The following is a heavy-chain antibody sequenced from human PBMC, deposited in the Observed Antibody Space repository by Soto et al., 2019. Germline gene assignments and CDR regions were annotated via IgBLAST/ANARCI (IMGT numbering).Heavy chain of an antibody. Sequence: EVQLVESGGGLVKPGGSLRLYWAASGFIFSQYSMNWVRQAPGKGLEWVSSISSTGALMYYADSVKGRFTISRDDADNSLYLQMNSLRVEDTAVYYCARDRLARGIPVAGRIDYWGQGALVTVSS. V-gene: IGHV3-21*02. CDR1: GFIFSQYS. D-gene: IGHD6-19*01. CDR3: ARDRLARGIPVAGRIDY. J-gene: IGHJ4*02. CDR2: ISSTGALM.